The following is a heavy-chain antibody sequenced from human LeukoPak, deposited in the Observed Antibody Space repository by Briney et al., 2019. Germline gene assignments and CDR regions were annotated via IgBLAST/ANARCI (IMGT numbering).Heavy chain of an antibody. V-gene: IGHV4-34*01. D-gene: IGHD6-13*01. CDR1: GGSFSGYY. CDR2: INHSGST. J-gene: IGHJ4*02. CDR3: ARGNSSSPTFDY. Sequence: SETLSLTCAVYGGSFSGYYWSWIRQPPGKGLEWMGEINHSGSTNYNPSLKSRVTISVDTSKNQFSLKLSSGTAADTAVYYCARGNSSSPTFDYWGQGTLVTVSS.